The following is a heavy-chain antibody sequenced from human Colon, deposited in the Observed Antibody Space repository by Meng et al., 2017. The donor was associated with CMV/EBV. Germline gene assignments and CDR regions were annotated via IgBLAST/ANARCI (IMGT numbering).Heavy chain of an antibody. CDR1: YY. Sequence: YYWSWIRQHPGKGLEWIGEINHSGSTNYNPSLKSRVTISVDTSKNQFSLKLSSVTAADTAVYYCARKAVGTMVRGVIKGRYSWFDPWGQGTLVTVSS. J-gene: IGHJ5*02. D-gene: IGHD3-10*01. V-gene: IGHV4-34*01. CDR3: ARKAVGTMVRGVIKGRYSWFDP. CDR2: INHSGST.